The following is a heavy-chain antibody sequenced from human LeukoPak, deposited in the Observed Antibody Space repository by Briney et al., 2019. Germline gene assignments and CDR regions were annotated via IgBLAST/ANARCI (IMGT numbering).Heavy chain of an antibody. D-gene: IGHD3-10*01. CDR3: AKIGRVAYYGSGSSL. CDR1: GFTFSSYS. CDR2: IRYDGSNK. Sequence: GGSLRLSCAASGFTFSSYSMHWVRQAPGKGLEWVAFIRYDGSNKYYADSVKGRFTISRDNSKNTLYLQMNSLRAEDTAVYYCAKIGRVAYYGSGSSLWGQGTMVTVSS. V-gene: IGHV3-30*02. J-gene: IGHJ3*01.